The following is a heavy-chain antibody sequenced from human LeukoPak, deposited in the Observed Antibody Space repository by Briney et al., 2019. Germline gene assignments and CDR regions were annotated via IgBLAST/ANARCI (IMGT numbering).Heavy chain of an antibody. CDR2: ISAYNGNT. CDR1: GYTFTSYG. Sequence: ASVKVSCKASGYTFTSYGISWVRQAPGQGLEWMGWISAYNGNTNYAQKLQGRVTMTTDTSTSTACMELRSLRSDDTAVYYCARQVIPYGDYDYWGQGTLVTVSS. J-gene: IGHJ4*02. D-gene: IGHD4-17*01. V-gene: IGHV1-18*01. CDR3: ARQVIPYGDYDY.